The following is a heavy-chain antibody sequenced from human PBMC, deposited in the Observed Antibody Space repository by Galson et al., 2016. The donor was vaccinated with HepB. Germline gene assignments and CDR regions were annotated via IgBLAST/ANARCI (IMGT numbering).Heavy chain of an antibody. V-gene: IGHV4-39*07. CDR1: GGSISGSSYY. CDR3: TRDFDTGYSLQY. CDR2: MFDSGSY. D-gene: IGHD2-2*03. J-gene: IGHJ4*02. Sequence: SETLSLTCTVSGGSISGSSYYWVWIRQPPGKGLEWIGSMFDSGSYYYSPSLKSRVTISVDKSKNHFSPNLTSVTAADTAIYYCTRDFDTGYSLQYWGQGTLVTVSS.